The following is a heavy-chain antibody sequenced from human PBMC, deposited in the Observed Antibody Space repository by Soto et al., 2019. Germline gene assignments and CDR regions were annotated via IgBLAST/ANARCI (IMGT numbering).Heavy chain of an antibody. Sequence: PGGSLRLSCAASGFTVSSNYMSWVSQAPGKGLEWVSVIYSGGSTYYADSVKGRFTISRDNSKNTLYLQMNSLRAEDTAVYYCARAHSNYDFWSGPYYMDVWGKGTTVTVSS. V-gene: IGHV3-66*01. J-gene: IGHJ6*03. D-gene: IGHD3-3*01. CDR3: ARAHSNYDFWSGPYYMDV. CDR2: IYSGGST. CDR1: GFTVSSNY.